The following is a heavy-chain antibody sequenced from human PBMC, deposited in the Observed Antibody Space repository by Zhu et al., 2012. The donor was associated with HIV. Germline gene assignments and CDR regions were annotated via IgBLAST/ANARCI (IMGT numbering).Heavy chain of an antibody. D-gene: IGHD6-19*01. J-gene: IGHJ6*04. V-gene: IGHV4-4*07. CDR1: RVSFSSYY. CDR2: IYSSGST. CDR3: ARELGAVTGRVYYYGMDV. Sequence: QVQLQESGPGLVKPSETLSLTCSVSRVSFSSYYWNWIRQSAGKGLEWIGRIYSSGSTNYNPFLKSRVTMSVDTSKNQFSLKLSSVTAADTAVYYCARELGAVTGRVYYYGMDVWGQRDQGHRLL.